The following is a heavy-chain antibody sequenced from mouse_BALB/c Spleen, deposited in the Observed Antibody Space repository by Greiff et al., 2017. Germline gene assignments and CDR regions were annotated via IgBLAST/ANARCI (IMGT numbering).Heavy chain of an antibody. V-gene: IGHV1S132*01. Sequence: QVQLQQSGAELVKPGASVKLSCKTSGYTFTSYWIQWVKQRPGQGLGWIGEIFPGTGTTYYNEKFKGKATLTIDTSSSTAYMQLSSLTSEDSAVYFCARWDYWGQGTTLTVSS. CDR2: IFPGTGTT. CDR3: ARWDY. CDR1: GYTFTSYW. J-gene: IGHJ2*01.